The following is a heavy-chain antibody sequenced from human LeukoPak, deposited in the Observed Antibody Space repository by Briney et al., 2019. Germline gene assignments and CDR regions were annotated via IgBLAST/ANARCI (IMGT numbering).Heavy chain of an antibody. J-gene: IGHJ4*02. Sequence: SETLSLTCAVYGGSFTNYYWTWIRQPPGKGLEWIGQISHSGSTNYNPSLKSRVTISVDTSKNQFSLKLRSVTAADTAVYYCARGVYIAAAQYGYWGQGTLVTVSS. CDR1: GGSFTNYY. CDR3: ARGVYIAAAQYGY. D-gene: IGHD6-13*01. CDR2: ISHSGST. V-gene: IGHV4-34*01.